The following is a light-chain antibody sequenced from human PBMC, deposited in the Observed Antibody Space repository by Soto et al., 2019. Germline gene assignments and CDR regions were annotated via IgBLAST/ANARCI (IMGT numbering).Light chain of an antibody. J-gene: IGKJ4*01. Sequence: EIVLTQSPGTLSLSPGERATLSCRASHSVSSSYLAWYQQKPGQAPRLLIYGASKRATGIPDRFSGSGSRTEFTLVISRMEPADFAVYYCQQYGNSRLIIFGGGTKVEIK. CDR1: HSVSSSY. CDR2: GAS. CDR3: QQYGNSRLII. V-gene: IGKV3-20*01.